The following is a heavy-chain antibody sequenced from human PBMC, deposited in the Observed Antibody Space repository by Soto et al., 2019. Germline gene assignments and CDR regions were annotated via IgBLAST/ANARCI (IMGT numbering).Heavy chain of an antibody. V-gene: IGHV3-23*01. J-gene: IGHJ5*02. CDR2: ISGSGGST. CDR1: GFTFSSYA. D-gene: IGHD3-10*01. Sequence: GGSLRLSCAASGFTFSSYAMSWVRQAPGKGLEWVSAISGSGGSTYYADSVKGRFTISRDNSKKTLYLQMNSLRAEDTAVYYCAKLLWFGELSEKATNWFDPWGQGTLVTVSS. CDR3: AKLLWFGELSEKATNWFDP.